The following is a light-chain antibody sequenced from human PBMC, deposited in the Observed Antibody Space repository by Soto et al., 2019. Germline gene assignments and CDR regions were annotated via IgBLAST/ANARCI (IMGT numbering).Light chain of an antibody. Sequence: DIQMTQSPSTLSASVGDRATITCRASQSISSWLAWYQQKPGKAPNLLIYKASTLESGVPSRFSGSGSGTEFTLTISSVQPDDFATYYCQQYKSYPLTFGGGTKVDIK. CDR3: QQYKSYPLT. CDR1: QSISSW. V-gene: IGKV1-5*03. CDR2: KAS. J-gene: IGKJ4*01.